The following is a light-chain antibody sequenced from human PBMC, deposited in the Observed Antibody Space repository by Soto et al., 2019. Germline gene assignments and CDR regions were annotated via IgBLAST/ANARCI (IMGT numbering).Light chain of an antibody. CDR3: GTWDSDTRV. J-gene: IGLJ3*02. CDR2: LEGSGSY. Sequence: QSVLTQSSSASASLGSSVKLTCTLSSGHSSYIIAWHQQQPGKAPRYLMKLEGSGSYNEGSGVPDRFSGSGSGADRYLTISNLLFEDEAYYSCGTWDSDTRVFGGGTKLAAL. V-gene: IGLV4-60*02. CDR1: SGHSSYI.